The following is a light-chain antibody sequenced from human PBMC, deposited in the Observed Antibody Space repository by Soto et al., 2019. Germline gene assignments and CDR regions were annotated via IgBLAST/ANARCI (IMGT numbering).Light chain of an antibody. V-gene: IGLV2-11*01. J-gene: IGLJ3*02. CDR2: DVN. Sequence: QSALTQPRSVSGSPGQSVTISCTGTSSDVGGYDYVSWYQHNPGTAPRLIIYDVNKRPSGVPHRFSGSKSGNTASLTISGLQADDEADYYCCSFAGSYTLGVFGGGTKLTVL. CDR3: CSFAGSYTLGV. CDR1: SSDVGGYDY.